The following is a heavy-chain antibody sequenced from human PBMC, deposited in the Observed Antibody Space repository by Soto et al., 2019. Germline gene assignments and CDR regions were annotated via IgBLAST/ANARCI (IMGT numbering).Heavy chain of an antibody. CDR2: ISAYNGNT. D-gene: IGHD4-4*01. CDR3: AWGAATVTTGYYYGMDV. Sequence: ASVKVSCKASGYTFTSYGISWVRQAPGQGLEWMGWISAYNGNTNYAQKLQGRVTMTSDTSTSTAYMELRSLRSDETAVYYCAWGAATVTTGYYYGMDVWGQGTTVTVSS. CDR1: GYTFTSYG. J-gene: IGHJ6*02. V-gene: IGHV1-18*01.